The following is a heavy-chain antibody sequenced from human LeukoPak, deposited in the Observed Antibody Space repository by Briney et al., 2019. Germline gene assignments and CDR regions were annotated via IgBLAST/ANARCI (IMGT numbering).Heavy chain of an antibody. Sequence: GGSLRLSCVASGFTVSSNYMSWVRQAPGKGLEWVSVIYSGGSTYYADSVKGRFTISRDNSKNTLYLQMNSLRAEDTAVYYCARDGSLYYYDSSGSRLGYWGQGTLVTVSS. CDR2: IYSGGST. V-gene: IGHV3-66*01. D-gene: IGHD3-22*01. J-gene: IGHJ4*02. CDR1: GFTVSSNY. CDR3: ARDGSLYYYDSSGSRLGY.